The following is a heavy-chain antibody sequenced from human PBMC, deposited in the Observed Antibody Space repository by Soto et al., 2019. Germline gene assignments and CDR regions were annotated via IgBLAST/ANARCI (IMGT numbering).Heavy chain of an antibody. CDR2: ISAYNGNT. D-gene: IGHD3-9*01. CDR1: GYTFTSYG. J-gene: IGHJ4*02. V-gene: IGHV1-18*01. Sequence: ASVKVSCKASGYTFTSYGISWVRQAPGQGLEWMGWISAYNGNTNYAQKLQGRLTITKDTSKNQVVLTMTNMDPVDTATYYCAHNSPRGYDILTWGQGTLVTVSS. CDR3: AHNSPRGYDILT.